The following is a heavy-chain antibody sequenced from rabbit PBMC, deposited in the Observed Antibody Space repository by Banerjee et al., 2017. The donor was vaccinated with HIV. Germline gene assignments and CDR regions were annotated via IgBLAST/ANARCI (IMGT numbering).Heavy chain of an antibody. Sequence: QQQLEESGGGLVQPEGSLTLTCKASGFDFSSNAMCWVRQAPGKGLEWIACIYVGSSGSTWYASWAKGRFTISKTSSTTVTLQMTSLTAADTATYFCARIIYGSYSGYYFNLWGQGTLVTVS. J-gene: IGHJ4*01. CDR1: GFDFSSNA. V-gene: IGHV1S45*01. D-gene: IGHD5-1*01. CDR2: IYVGSSGST. CDR3: ARIIYGSYSGYYFNL.